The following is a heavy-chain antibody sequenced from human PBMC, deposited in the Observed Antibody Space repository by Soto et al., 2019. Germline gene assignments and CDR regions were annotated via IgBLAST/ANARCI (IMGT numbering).Heavy chain of an antibody. D-gene: IGHD6-19*01. V-gene: IGHV1-69*02. CDR3: ARGAGADAFDI. J-gene: IGHJ3*02. CDR2: IIPILGIA. Sequence: ASVKVSCKASGGTFSSYTISWVPQAPGQGLEWTGRIIPILGIANYAQKFQGRVTITADESTSTAYMELSSLRSEDTAVYYCARGAGADAFDIWGQGTMVTVSS. CDR1: GGTFSSYT.